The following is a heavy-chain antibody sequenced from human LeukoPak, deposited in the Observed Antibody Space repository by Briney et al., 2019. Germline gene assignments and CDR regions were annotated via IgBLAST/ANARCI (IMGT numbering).Heavy chain of an antibody. D-gene: IGHD4-23*01. CDR2: INHSGST. V-gene: IGHV4-34*01. CDR1: GGSFSGYF. J-gene: IGHJ4*02. Sequence: SETLSLTCAVYGGSFSGYFWTWIRQPPGKGVEWIGEINHSGSTNYNPSLKSRVTISVDTSKNQFSLKLSSVTAADTAVYYCARGPNYGGNSKDFDYWGQGTLVTVSS. CDR3: ARGPNYGGNSKDFDY.